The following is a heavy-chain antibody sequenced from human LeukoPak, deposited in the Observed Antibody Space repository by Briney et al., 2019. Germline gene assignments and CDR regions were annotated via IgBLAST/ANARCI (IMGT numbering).Heavy chain of an antibody. D-gene: IGHD1-26*01. CDR2: TNPNTRKT. V-gene: IGHV1-8*02. Sequence: ASVKVSCKTSGYTFTSYDIDWVRQATGRGLEWMGWTNPNTRKTGYSQSFQGRLTITSDTSVKTAYLELTSLTSEDTAVYYCAVGAFYFWSWGQGTLVAVSP. CDR3: AVGAFYFWS. CDR1: GYTFTSYD. J-gene: IGHJ4*02.